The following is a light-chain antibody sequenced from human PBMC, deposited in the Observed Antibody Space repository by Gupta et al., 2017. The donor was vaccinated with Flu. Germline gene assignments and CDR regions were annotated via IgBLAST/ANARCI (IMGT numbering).Light chain of an antibody. J-gene: IGLJ1*01. CDR1: NSNIGSNY. V-gene: IGLV1-51*01. Sequence: QSVLTQPPSVSAAPGQKVTISCSGSNSNIGSNYVSWYQHLPGTAPKLLIYDNNKRPSGILDRFSGSKSGTSATLGITGLQTGDEADYYCGTWENTLSLFGTGTKVTVL. CDR3: GTWENTLSL. CDR2: DNN.